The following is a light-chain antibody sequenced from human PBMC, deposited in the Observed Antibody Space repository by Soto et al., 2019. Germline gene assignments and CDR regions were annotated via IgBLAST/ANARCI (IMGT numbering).Light chain of an antibody. CDR1: QSVFNNH. V-gene: IGKV3-20*01. CDR3: QQYGSSPTT. Sequence: EIVLTQSPGTLSLSPGERATLSCRASQSVFNNHIGWYQQKPGQAPRRLIFGASFRATGIPDRFSGSGSGTDFTRTISRLEPEDCAVYYCQQYGSSPTTFGQGTKVEIK. J-gene: IGKJ1*01. CDR2: GAS.